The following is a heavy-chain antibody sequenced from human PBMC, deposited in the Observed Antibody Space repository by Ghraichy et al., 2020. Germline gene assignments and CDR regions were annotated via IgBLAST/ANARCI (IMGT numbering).Heavy chain of an antibody. D-gene: IGHD6-13*01. CDR3: AAGGKGGMAVDY. V-gene: IGHV4-59*09. CDR2: T. Sequence: TNHNPSLKSRVTISVDTSKNQFSLKLSSVTAADTAVYYCAAGGKGGMAVDYWGQGSLVNVS. J-gene: IGHJ4*02.